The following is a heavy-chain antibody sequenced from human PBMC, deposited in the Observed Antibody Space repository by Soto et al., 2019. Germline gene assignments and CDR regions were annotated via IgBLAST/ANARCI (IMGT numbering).Heavy chain of an antibody. D-gene: IGHD6-25*01. CDR3: AGQTFTIAAASYGRSNWFDP. CDR1: GGSITSSSHF. J-gene: IGHJ5*02. V-gene: IGHV4-39*01. CDR2: IYFTGNT. Sequence: SETLSLTCTASGGSITSSSHFWGWVRQPPGKGLEWIGAIYFTGNTYYTPSLKSRLTMSIDTSKNEFSLRLNSVTAADTAVYYCAGQTFTIAAASYGRSNWFDPWGPGTLVTVSS.